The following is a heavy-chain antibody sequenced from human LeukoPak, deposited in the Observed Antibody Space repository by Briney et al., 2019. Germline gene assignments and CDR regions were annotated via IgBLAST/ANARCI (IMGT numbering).Heavy chain of an antibody. CDR2: MNPNSGNT. CDR3: AREGVGNWFVP. Sequence: ASVKVSCKASGGTFSSYAISWVRQAPGQGLEWMGWMNPNSGNTGYAQKFQGRVTMTRNTSISTAYMELSSLRSEDTAVYYCAREGVGNWFVPWGQGTLVTVSS. CDR1: GGTFSSYA. J-gene: IGHJ5*02. D-gene: IGHD2-8*01. V-gene: IGHV1-8*02.